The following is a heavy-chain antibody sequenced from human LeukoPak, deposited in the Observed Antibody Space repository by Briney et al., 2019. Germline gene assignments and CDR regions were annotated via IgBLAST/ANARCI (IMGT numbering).Heavy chain of an antibody. V-gene: IGHV1-69*05. D-gene: IGHD1-26*01. Sequence: SVKVSCKASGGTFSSYAVSWVRQAPGQGLEWMGGIIPMFNTANYAQKFQGRVTITTEESTSTVYMELSSLGSEDTAMYYCARVFARGGEISGSYYYYWGQGTLVAVSS. CDR2: IIPMFNTA. CDR1: GGTFSSYA. CDR3: ARVFARGGEISGSYYYY. J-gene: IGHJ4*02.